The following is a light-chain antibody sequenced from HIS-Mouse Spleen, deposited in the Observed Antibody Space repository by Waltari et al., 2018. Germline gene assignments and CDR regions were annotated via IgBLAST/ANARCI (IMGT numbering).Light chain of an antibody. CDR3: YSTDSSGNHRV. CDR2: EDS. CDR1: ALLKKY. Sequence: SYELTQPPSVSVSPGQTARITCSGDALLKKYAYWYQQKSGQAPVLVIYEDSKRPSGITERFSGSSSGTMATLTISGAQVEDEADYYCYSTDSSGNHRVFGGGTKLTVL. V-gene: IGLV3-10*01. J-gene: IGLJ2*01.